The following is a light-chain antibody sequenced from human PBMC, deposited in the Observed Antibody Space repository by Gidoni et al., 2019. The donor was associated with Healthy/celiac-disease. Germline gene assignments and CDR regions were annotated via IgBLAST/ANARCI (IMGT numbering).Light chain of an antibody. V-gene: IGKV1-39*01. J-gene: IGKJ2*01. CDR3: QQSYSTPPT. CDR2: AAS. CDR1: QSISSD. Sequence: DIHMTKSPSSLSASVGDRVNITCRASQSISSDLNWYQQKPGKAPKLLIYAASSVQSGVPSRFSGSGSGTDFTLTISSLQPEDFATYYCQQSYSTPPTFGQGTKLEIK.